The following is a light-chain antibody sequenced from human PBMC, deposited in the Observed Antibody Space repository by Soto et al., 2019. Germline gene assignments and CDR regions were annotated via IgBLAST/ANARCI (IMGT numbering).Light chain of an antibody. CDR2: SAS. J-gene: IGKJ4*01. Sequence: EIVLTQSPGTLSLSPGERATLTCRASQSVSTWYLAWYQQKPGQAPRLLISSASNRATGIPDRFSGSGSGTDFTLTISRLEPEDFALYYCQQYNIWPLTFGGGTQLEIK. CDR1: QSVSTWY. CDR3: QQYNIWPLT. V-gene: IGKV3-20*01.